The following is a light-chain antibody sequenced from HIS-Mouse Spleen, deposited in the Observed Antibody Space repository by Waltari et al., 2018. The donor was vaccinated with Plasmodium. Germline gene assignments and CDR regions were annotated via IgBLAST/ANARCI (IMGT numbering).Light chain of an antibody. CDR2: QDS. J-gene: IGLJ2*01. CDR3: QAWDSSTVV. CDR1: KLGDKS. V-gene: IGLV3-1*01. Sequence: SYELTHPPSVSVSPGQTASITSPGNKLGDKSPCWYQQKPGQSPVLVLSQDSKRPSGIPERFSGSNSGNTATLTISGTQAMDEADYYCQAWDSSTVVFGGGTKLTVL.